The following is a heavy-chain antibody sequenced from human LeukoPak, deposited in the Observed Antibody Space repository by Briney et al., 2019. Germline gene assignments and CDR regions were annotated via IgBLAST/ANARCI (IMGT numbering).Heavy chain of an antibody. J-gene: IGHJ3*02. V-gene: IGHV4-59*08. D-gene: IGHD3-3*01. CDR3: TRRADFWSDLRPDAFDI. CDR1: DTSIISYY. CDR2: VYYSGGT. Sequence: SETLSLTCTVSDTSIISYYWSWIRQPPGKGLEWIGFVYYSGGTHYNPSLKSRVAISVDTSKNQISLKLTSVTAADTAVYYCTRRADFWSDLRPDAFDIWGQGTMVTVSS.